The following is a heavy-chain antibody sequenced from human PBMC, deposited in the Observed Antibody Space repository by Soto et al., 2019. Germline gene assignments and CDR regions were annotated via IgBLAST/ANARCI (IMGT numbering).Heavy chain of an antibody. CDR3: ARGGYSSRWRPYYYYYGMDV. Sequence: XAALSLTCAVYGGSFSGYYWSGIRQPPGKGLEWIGEINHSGSTNYNPSLKSRVTISVDTSKNQFSLKLSSVTAADTAVYYCARGGYSSRWRPYYYYYGMDVCGQGTTVTVSS. CDR1: GGSFSGYY. V-gene: IGHV4-34*01. J-gene: IGHJ6*02. CDR2: INHSGST. D-gene: IGHD6-19*01.